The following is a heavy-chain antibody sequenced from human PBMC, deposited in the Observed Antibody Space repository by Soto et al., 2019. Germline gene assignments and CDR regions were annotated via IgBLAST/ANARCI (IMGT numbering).Heavy chain of an antibody. CDR3: ARGGRWLDFHS. CDR2: IMPDGNKK. D-gene: IGHD6-19*01. V-gene: IGHV3-7*01. Sequence: EVQLVESGGGLVQPGESLRLSCAPSAFDFGGSSMSWVRQAPGKGLEWVANIMPDGNKKYYVDSVKGRFTISRDNTKNSLVLQMNSLRAEDTAVYYCARGGRWLDFHSWGQGTLVTVSS. J-gene: IGHJ4*02. CDR1: AFDFGGSS.